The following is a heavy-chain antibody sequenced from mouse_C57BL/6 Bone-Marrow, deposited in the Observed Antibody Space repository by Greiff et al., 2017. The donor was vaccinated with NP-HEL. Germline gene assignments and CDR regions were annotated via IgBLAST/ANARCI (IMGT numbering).Heavy chain of an antibody. CDR3: TREELGQGFDY. V-gene: IGHV1-78*01. CDR1: GYTFTDYS. D-gene: IGHD3-3*01. J-gene: IGHJ2*01. CDR2: IYPCDGST. Sequence: QVQLQQSDAELVKPGASVKISCKASGYTFTDYSIHWVKQRPEQGLEWIGYIYPCDGSTKYNEKFKGKATLTADKSSSTAYMQLNSLTSEDSAVYFCTREELGQGFDYWGQGTTLTVSS.